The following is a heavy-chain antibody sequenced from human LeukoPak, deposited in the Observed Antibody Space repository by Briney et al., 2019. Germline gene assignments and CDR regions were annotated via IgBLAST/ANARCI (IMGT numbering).Heavy chain of an antibody. CDR1: GFTFSSYE. CDR3: ARDPPDY. CDR2: ILNSGTTT. J-gene: IGHJ4*02. Sequence: GGSLRLSCAASGFTFSSYEMNWVRQAPGKGLEWVSYILNSGTTTYYADSVKGRFTISRDNAKNSLYLQMNSLRAEDTGVYYCARDPPDYWGQGILVTVSS. V-gene: IGHV3-48*03.